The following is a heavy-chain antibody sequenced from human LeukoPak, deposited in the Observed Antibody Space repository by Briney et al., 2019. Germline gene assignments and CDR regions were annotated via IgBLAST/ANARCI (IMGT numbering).Heavy chain of an antibody. CDR1: GFTFSSYG. Sequence: GGSLRLSCAASGFTFSSYGMHWVRQAPGKGLEWVAFIRYDGSNKYYADSVKGRFTISRDNSKNTLFLQMDSLKPEDTAVYYCVRSRGYAYGKRLDSWGPGTLVVVSS. D-gene: IGHD3-10*01. CDR2: IRYDGSNK. V-gene: IGHV3-30*02. J-gene: IGHJ4*02. CDR3: VRSRGYAYGKRLDS.